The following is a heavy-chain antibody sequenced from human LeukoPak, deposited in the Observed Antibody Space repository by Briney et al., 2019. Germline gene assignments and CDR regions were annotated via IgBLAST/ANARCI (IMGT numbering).Heavy chain of an antibody. CDR2: IWFDGSDK. Sequence: GGSLRLSCAASGFTFSTYAIHWVRQAPGQGLEWVAVIWFDGSDKYYSDSVKGRFTIPRDNSRNTLYLQMNSLRVEDTAVYYCAKDGGNYYHRFFDYWGQGTLVTVSS. J-gene: IGHJ4*02. CDR1: GFTFSTYA. D-gene: IGHD1-26*01. V-gene: IGHV3-33*06. CDR3: AKDGGNYYHRFFDY.